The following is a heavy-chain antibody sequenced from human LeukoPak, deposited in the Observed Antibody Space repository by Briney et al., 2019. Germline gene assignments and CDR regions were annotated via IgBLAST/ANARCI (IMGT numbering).Heavy chain of an antibody. CDR1: GFTFSSYG. D-gene: IGHD6-19*01. CDR2: ISGSGGHT. Sequence: GGSLRLSCAASGFTFSSYGMTWVRQAPGKGLEWVSAISGSGGHTYYADSVKGRFTISRDNSKNTLYLQMNSLRAENTALYYCAKDPYSSGWYACFDYWGQGTLVTVSS. CDR3: AKDPYSSGWYACFDY. V-gene: IGHV3-23*01. J-gene: IGHJ4*02.